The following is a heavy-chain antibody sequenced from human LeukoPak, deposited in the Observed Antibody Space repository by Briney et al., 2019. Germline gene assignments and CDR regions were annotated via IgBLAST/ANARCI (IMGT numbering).Heavy chain of an antibody. CDR1: GGSFSGYF. CDR2: IYYSGST. CDR3: ARNLYYYDSSGYSNDAFDI. Sequence: SETLSLTCTVSGGSFSGYFWNWIRQPPGKGLEWIGYIYYSGSTNYNPSLKSRVTISVDTSKDQFSLKLSSVTAADTAVYYCARNLYYYDSSGYSNDAFDIWGQGTMVTVSS. D-gene: IGHD3-22*01. J-gene: IGHJ3*02. V-gene: IGHV4-59*08.